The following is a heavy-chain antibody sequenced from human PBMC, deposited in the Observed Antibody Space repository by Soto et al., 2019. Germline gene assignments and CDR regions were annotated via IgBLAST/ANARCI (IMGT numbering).Heavy chain of an antibody. V-gene: IGHV4-31*03. Sequence: KTSETLSLTCTVSDDSISSSGYYWSWIRQHPGKGLEWIGDIYYSGTTYYNPSLKSRVTISVDTSKNQFSLKLSSVTAADTAVYYCARVGYYYDSSSFDYWGQGTLVTVSS. CDR3: ARVGYYYDSSSFDY. J-gene: IGHJ4*02. CDR1: DDSISSSGYY. CDR2: IYYSGTT. D-gene: IGHD3-22*01.